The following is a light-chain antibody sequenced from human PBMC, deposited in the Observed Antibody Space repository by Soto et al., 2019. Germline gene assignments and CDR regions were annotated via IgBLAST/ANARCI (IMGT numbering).Light chain of an antibody. CDR3: QQYYSVPYT. Sequence: DIAVTQSPDSLAVSLGERATINCKSSQTVLYNSNNKNYLAWYQQKPGQPPKLLFYWSSTRESGVPDRFSGSGSGTDFTLTISSLQAEDVAIYYCQQYYSVPYTFGQGTKLEIK. J-gene: IGKJ2*01. CDR1: QTVLYNSNNKNY. V-gene: IGKV4-1*01. CDR2: WSS.